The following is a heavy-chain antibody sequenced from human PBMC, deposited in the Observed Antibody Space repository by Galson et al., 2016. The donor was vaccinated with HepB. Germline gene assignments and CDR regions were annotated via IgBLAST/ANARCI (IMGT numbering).Heavy chain of an antibody. D-gene: IGHD3-9*01. J-gene: IGHJ5*02. V-gene: IGHV3-66*04. CDR2: IYNGDST. Sequence: SLRLSCAVSGFTVNSNYMSWVRQAPGKGLEWVSVIYNGDSTYYADSVKGRFTISRDSSENTLYPQMNSLRVDDTAVYYCARQTGYYISWGQGTLVTVSS. CDR3: ARQTGYYIS. CDR1: GFTVNSNY.